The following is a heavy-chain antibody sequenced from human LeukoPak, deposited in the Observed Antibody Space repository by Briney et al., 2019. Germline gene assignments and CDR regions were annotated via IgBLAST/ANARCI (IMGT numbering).Heavy chain of an antibody. CDR2: IYHSGST. CDR1: GGSISSSNW. CDR3: ARYRIAVAGWYYFDY. J-gene: IGHJ4*02. Sequence: SETLSLTCAVSGGSISSSNWWSWVRQPPGKGLEWIGEIYHSGSTNYNPSLKSRVTISVDKSKNQFSLKLSSVTAADTAVYYCARYRIAVAGWYYFDYWGQGTLVTISS. D-gene: IGHD6-19*01. V-gene: IGHV4-4*02.